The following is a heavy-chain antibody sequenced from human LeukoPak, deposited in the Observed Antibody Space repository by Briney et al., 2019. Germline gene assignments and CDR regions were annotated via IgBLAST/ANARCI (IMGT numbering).Heavy chain of an antibody. CDR1: GFTFSSYW. D-gene: IGHD5-18*01. V-gene: IGHV3-7*01. Sequence: GGSLRLSCAASGFTFSSYWMSWVRQAQGKGLEWVANIKQDGSEKYYVDSVKGRFTISRDNAKNSLYLQMNSLRAEDTAVYYCARGDAAMVTFDYYYYGMDVWGQGTTVTVSS. J-gene: IGHJ6*02. CDR2: IKQDGSEK. CDR3: ARGDAAMVTFDYYYYGMDV.